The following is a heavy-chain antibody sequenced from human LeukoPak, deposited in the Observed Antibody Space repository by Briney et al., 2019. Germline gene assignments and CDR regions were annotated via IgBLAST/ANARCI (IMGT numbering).Heavy chain of an antibody. CDR3: AKVGYDFWSGYPRAYYYMDV. CDR2: ISSSGSTI. CDR1: GFTFSSYE. Sequence: PGGSLRLSCAASGFTFSSYEMNWVRQAPGKGLEWVSYISSSGSTIYYADSVKGRFTISRDNARNSLYLQMNSLRAEDTAVYYCAKVGYDFWSGYPRAYYYMDVWGKGTTVTISS. V-gene: IGHV3-48*03. D-gene: IGHD3-3*01. J-gene: IGHJ6*03.